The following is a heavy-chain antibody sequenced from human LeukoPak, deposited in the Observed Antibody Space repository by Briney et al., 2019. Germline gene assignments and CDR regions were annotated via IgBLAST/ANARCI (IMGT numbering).Heavy chain of an antibody. Sequence: GGSLRLSCAASGFTFNTYTMNWVRQAPGKGLEWVSYISGSSGIIDYADSVRGRFTISRDNAKNSLYLQMNSLRAEDTAVYYCARGGLGSYYDFWSGYLSDIPMGYYYYYGMDVWGQGTTVTVSS. CDR3: ARGGLGSYYDFWSGYLSDIPMGYYYYYGMDV. V-gene: IGHV3-48*04. CDR2: ISGSSGII. CDR1: GFTFNTYT. J-gene: IGHJ6*02. D-gene: IGHD3-3*01.